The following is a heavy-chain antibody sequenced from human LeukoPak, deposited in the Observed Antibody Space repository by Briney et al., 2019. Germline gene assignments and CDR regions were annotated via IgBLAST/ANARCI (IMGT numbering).Heavy chain of an antibody. J-gene: IGHJ1*01. V-gene: IGHV3-30*18. CDR1: GFTFSRYG. D-gene: IGHD3-22*01. CDR2: ISYDGSNK. CDR3: AKDIYYYDSSRYFQH. Sequence: PGGSLRLSCAASGFTFSRYGMHWVRQAPGKGLEWVAVISYDGSNKYYADSVKGRFTISRDNSKNTLYLQMNILRAEDTAAYYCAKDIYYYDSSRYFQHWGQGTLVTVSS.